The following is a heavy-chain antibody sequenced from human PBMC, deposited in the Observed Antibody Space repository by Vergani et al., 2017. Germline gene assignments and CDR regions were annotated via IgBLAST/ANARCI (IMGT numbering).Heavy chain of an antibody. CDR1: GFTFSDYY. J-gene: IGHJ4*02. V-gene: IGHV3-11*06. CDR3: ARDIWGGKYYYDSSGYYFDY. CDR2: ISSSSSYT. D-gene: IGHD3-22*01. Sequence: QVQLVESGGGLVKPGGSLRLSCAASGFTFSDYYMSWIRQAPGKGMEWVSYISSSSSYTNYADSVKGRFTISRDNAKNSLYLQMNSLRAEDTAVYYCARDIWGGKYYYDSSGYYFDYWGQGTLVTVSS.